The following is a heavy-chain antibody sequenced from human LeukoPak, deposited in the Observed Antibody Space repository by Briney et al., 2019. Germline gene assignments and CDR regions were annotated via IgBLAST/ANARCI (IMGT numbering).Heavy chain of an antibody. D-gene: IGHD6-19*01. J-gene: IGHJ4*02. CDR3: VKGSDWYYFDF. Sequence: SETLSLTCTVSGGSFSSGDYYWSWIRQPPGKGLEWIGYIDYSGGTYYNPSLTSRVTISLDTSKNRFSLELSSVTAADTAVFYCVKGSDWYYFDFWGRGTLVTVSS. V-gene: IGHV4-30-4*01. CDR1: GGSFSSGDYY. CDR2: IDYSGGT.